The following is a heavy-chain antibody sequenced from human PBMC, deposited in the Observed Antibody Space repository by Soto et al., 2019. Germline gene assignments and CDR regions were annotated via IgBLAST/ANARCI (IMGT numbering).Heavy chain of an antibody. CDR1: GFTFSSYA. CDR3: VKVGYYNWNPGAFDY. D-gene: IGHD1-20*01. V-gene: IGHV3-64D*08. J-gene: IGHJ4*02. Sequence: GGSLRLSCSASGFTFSSYAMHWVRQAPGKGLEYVSAISSNGGSTYYADSVKGRFTISRDNSKNTLYLQMSSLRAEDTAVYYCVKVGYYNWNPGAFDYWGQGTLVTVSS. CDR2: ISSNGGST.